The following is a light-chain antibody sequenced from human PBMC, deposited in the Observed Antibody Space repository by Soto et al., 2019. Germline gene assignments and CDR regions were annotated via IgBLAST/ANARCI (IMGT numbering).Light chain of an antibody. CDR2: GAS. CDR1: QSVSSN. CDR3: QHYNNWPPWT. Sequence: EIVMTQSPATLSVSPGEGATLSCRASQSVSSNLAWYQQKPGQAPRLLIYGASTRATGIPARFSGSGSGTEFTITISSLQSEDFAVYYCQHYNNWPPWTFGQGTKVEIK. V-gene: IGKV3-15*01. J-gene: IGKJ1*01.